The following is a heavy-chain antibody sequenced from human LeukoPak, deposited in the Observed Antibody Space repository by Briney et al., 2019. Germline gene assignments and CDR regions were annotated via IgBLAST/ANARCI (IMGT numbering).Heavy chain of an antibody. V-gene: IGHV3-20*04. CDR2: IKWNGGST. CDR3: ARAPGVNYYYYMDV. Sequence: PGGSLRLSCATSGFSFDDYGMSWVRQAPGKGLEWVSGIKWNGGSTGYADSVKGRFTISRDNAKNSLLLQMNSLRAEDAALYYCARAPGVNYYYYMDVWGKGTTVTVSS. D-gene: IGHD2-8*01. CDR1: GFSFDDYG. J-gene: IGHJ6*03.